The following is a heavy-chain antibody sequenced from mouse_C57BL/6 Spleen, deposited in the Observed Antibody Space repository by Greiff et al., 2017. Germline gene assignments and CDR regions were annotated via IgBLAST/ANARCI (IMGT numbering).Heavy chain of an antibody. CDR3: AGEGTGFAY. V-gene: IGHV1-18*01. Sequence: EVQLQQSGPELVKPGASVKLPCKASGYTFTDYNMEWVKQSPGQSLEWIGDIIPNNGGTIYNQKFKGKATLTVETSSSTAYMQLRSLTSEDTAVYSGAGEGTGFAYWGQGTLVTVSA. J-gene: IGHJ3*01. CDR2: IIPNNGGT. CDR1: GYTFTDYN. D-gene: IGHD2-14*01.